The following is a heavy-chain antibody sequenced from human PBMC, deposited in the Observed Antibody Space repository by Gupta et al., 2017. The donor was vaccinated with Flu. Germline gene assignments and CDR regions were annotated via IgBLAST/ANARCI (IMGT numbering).Heavy chain of an antibody. Sequence: VQLVESCGGVVQPGRSLILPSAASAFTFCSCGLHWVRQAPGKGLEWVAVISYDGSNKYYADSVKGRFTSSRDNSKNTLYLQMNSLRAEDTAVYYCAKSAQADSGSYNWFDPWGQGTLVTVSS. D-gene: IGHD1-26*01. CDR3: AKSAQADSGSYNWFDP. V-gene: IGHV3-30*18. CDR2: ISYDGSNK. CDR1: AFTFCSCG. J-gene: IGHJ5*02.